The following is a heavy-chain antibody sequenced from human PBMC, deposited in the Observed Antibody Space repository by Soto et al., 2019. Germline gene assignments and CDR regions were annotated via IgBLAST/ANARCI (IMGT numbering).Heavy chain of an antibody. CDR3: ARHLTGTTANYYYYCMDV. D-gene: IGHD1-7*01. Sequence: PSEILSLTCTVSGGSISSYYLSWIRQPPGKGLEWIGYIYYSGSTNYNPSLKSRVTISVDTSKNQFSLKLSSVTAADTAVYYCARHLTGTTANYYYYCMDVWGKGTTVTVSS. J-gene: IGHJ6*03. CDR2: IYYSGST. V-gene: IGHV4-59*08. CDR1: GGSISSYY.